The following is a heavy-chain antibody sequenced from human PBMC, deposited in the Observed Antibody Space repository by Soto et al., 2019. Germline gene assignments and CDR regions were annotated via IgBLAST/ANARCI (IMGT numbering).Heavy chain of an antibody. CDR2: MNPNSGNT. Sequence: GASVKVSCKASGYTFTSYDINWVRQATGQGLEWMGWMNPNSGNTGYAQKFQGRVTMTRNTSISTAYMELSSLRSEDTAVYYCERDLVSSWYADFDYWGQGTLVTVSS. J-gene: IGHJ4*02. CDR3: ERDLVSSWYADFDY. CDR1: GYTFTSYD. D-gene: IGHD6-13*01. V-gene: IGHV1-8*01.